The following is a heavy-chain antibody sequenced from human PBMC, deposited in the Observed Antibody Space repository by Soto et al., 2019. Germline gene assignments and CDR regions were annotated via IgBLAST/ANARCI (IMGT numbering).Heavy chain of an antibody. Sequence: QVQLVQSGAEEKKPGASVKVSCKASGYTFTSYAMHWVRQAPGQRLEWMGWINAGNGNTKYCQKFQGRVTITRDTSASTAYMELISLRSEDTAVYYCATAWVVVTAPGYWGQGTLVTVSS. CDR1: GYTFTSYA. V-gene: IGHV1-3*05. D-gene: IGHD2-21*02. CDR2: INAGNGNT. J-gene: IGHJ4*02. CDR3: ATAWVVVTAPGY.